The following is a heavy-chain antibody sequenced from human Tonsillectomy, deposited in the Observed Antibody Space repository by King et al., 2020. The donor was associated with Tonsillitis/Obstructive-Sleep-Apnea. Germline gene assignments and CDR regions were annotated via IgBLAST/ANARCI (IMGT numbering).Heavy chain of an antibody. CDR3: ANDTIPRFLEWSTIDY. D-gene: IGHD3-3*01. J-gene: IGHJ4*02. CDR1: GFTFSSYA. CDR2: ISYDGSNK. V-gene: IGHV3-30*01. Sequence: VQLVESGGGVVQPGRSLRLSCAASGFTFSSYAMHWVRQAPGKGLEWVAVISYDGSNKYYADSVKGRFTISRDNSKNTLYLQMNSLRAEDTAVYYCANDTIPRFLEWSTIDYWGQGTLVTVSS.